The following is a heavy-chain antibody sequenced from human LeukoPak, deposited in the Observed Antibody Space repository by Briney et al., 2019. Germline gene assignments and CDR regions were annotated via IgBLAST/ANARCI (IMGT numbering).Heavy chain of an antibody. J-gene: IGHJ4*02. V-gene: IGHV4-38-2*01. D-gene: IGHD5-24*01. CDR2: IYHSGST. CDR1: GYSISSGYY. Sequence: PSETLSLTCAVSGYSISSGYYWGWIRQPPGKGLEWIGSIYHSGSTYYNPSLKSRVTTSVDTSKNQFSLKLSSVTAADTAVYYCARHSGEEMATTDFDYWGQGTLVTVSS. CDR3: ARHSGEEMATTDFDY.